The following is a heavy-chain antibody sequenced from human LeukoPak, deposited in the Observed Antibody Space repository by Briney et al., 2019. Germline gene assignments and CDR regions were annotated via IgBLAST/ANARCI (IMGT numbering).Heavy chain of an antibody. CDR1: GYTFTSYY. Sequence: ASVKVCCKASGYTFTSYYMHWVRQAPGQGLEWMGIINPSGGSTSYAQKFQGRVTMTRDTSTSTVYMELSSLRSEDTAVYYCARAATVPRDFDYWGQGTLVTVSS. CDR2: INPSGGST. J-gene: IGHJ4*02. CDR3: ARAATVPRDFDY. D-gene: IGHD4-17*01. V-gene: IGHV1-46*01.